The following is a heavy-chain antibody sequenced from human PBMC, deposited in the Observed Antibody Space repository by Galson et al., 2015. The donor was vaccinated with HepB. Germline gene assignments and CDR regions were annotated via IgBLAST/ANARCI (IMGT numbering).Heavy chain of an antibody. CDR2: ISSSSSYI. V-gene: IGHV3-21*01. D-gene: IGHD6-13*01. CDR3: ASPRPGSWSYYYGMDV. CDR1: GFTFSSYS. J-gene: IGHJ6*02. Sequence: SLRLSCAASGFTFSSYSMNWVRQAPGKGLEWVSSISSSSSYIYYADSVKGRFTISRDNAENSLYLQMNSLRAEDTAVYYCASPRPGSWSYYYGMDVWGQGTTVTVSS.